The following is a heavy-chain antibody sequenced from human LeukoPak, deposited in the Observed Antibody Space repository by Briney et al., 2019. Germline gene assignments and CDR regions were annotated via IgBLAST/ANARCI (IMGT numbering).Heavy chain of an antibody. V-gene: IGHV3-13*01. CDR2: IGTASDT. CDR3: ARGPPRGKYYYMDV. Sequence: GGSLRLSCAASGFTFSSFDMHWVRQPTGQGLEWVSTIGTASDTYYPGSVEGRLTLSRDNAKNSLYLQMNSLTAGDTAVYYCARGPPRGKYYYMDVWGKGTTVTVSS. CDR1: GFTFSSFD. D-gene: IGHD1-1*01. J-gene: IGHJ6*03.